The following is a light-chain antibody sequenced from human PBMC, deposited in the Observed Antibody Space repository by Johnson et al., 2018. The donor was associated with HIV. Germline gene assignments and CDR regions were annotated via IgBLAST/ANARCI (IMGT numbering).Light chain of an antibody. CDR2: DNN. CDR3: GTWDSSLTVYV. J-gene: IGLJ1*01. V-gene: IGLV1-51*01. Sequence: QSVLTQPPSVSAAPGQKVTISCSGSSSNVVNNYVSWFQQLPGTAPKLLIYDNNERPSGIPDRFSGSKSGTSATLGITGLQTGDEADYYCGTWDSSLTVYVFGTGTKVTGL. CDR1: SSNVVNNY.